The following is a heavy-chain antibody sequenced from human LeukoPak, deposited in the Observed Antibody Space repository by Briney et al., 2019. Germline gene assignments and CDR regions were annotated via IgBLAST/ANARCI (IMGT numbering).Heavy chain of an antibody. J-gene: IGHJ4*02. CDR3: ANAIAVAGTEGY. CDR2: IRYDGSNK. D-gene: IGHD6-19*01. V-gene: IGHV3-30*02. Sequence: GGSLRLSCAASGFTFSSYGMHWVRQAPGKGLEWAAFIRYDGSNKYYADSVKGRFTISRDNSKNTLYLQMNSLRAEDTAVYYCANAIAVAGTEGYWGQGTLVTVSS. CDR1: GFTFSSYG.